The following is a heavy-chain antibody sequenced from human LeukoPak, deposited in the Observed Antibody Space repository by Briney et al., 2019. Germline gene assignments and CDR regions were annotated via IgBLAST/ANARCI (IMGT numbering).Heavy chain of an antibody. D-gene: IGHD3-9*01. CDR3: ARGDYDILTAERPIEYFQH. Sequence: ASVKVSCKASGYTFTNYGISWVRQAPGQGLEWMGWISAYSGDTNYAQNLQGRVTMTTDASTGTAYMELRSLRSDDTAVYYCARGDYDILTAERPIEYFQHWGQGTLVTVSS. CDR2: ISAYSGDT. CDR1: GYTFTNYG. V-gene: IGHV1-18*01. J-gene: IGHJ1*01.